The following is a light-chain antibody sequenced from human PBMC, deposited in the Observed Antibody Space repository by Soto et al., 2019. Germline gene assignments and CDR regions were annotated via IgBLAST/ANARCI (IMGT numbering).Light chain of an antibody. CDR1: TSDVGGYNL. CDR2: EGT. Sequence: QSVLTQPASVSGSPGQSITISCSGTTSDVGGYNLVSWYQQHTAKAPKLLIYEGTQRPSGVSSRFSGSKSGNTASLTISGLQAEDEAAYYCCSYASSSSYVLGNGTKLTV. J-gene: IGLJ1*01. V-gene: IGLV2-23*01. CDR3: CSYASSSSYV.